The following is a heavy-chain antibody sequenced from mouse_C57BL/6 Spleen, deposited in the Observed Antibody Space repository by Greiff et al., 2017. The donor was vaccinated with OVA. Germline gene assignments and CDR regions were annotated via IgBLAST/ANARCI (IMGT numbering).Heavy chain of an antibody. V-gene: IGHV1-18*01. CDR1: GYTFTDYN. Sequence: DVQLVESGPELVKPGASVKIPCKASGYTFTDYNMDWVKQSHGKSLEWIGDINPNNGGTIYNQKFKGKATLTVDKSSSTAYMELRSLTSEDTAVYYCARLYDYDYYAMDYWGQGTSVTVSS. J-gene: IGHJ4*01. CDR3: ARLYDYDYYAMDY. D-gene: IGHD2-4*01. CDR2: INPNNGGT.